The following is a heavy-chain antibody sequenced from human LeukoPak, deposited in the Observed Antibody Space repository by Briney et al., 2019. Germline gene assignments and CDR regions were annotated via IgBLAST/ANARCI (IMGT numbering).Heavy chain of an antibody. J-gene: IGHJ4*02. Sequence: SETLSLTCAVYGGSFSGYYWIWIRQPPGKGLEWIGEINRSGSTTYNPSLKSRVTISLDTSKNQFSLKLSSVTAADTAVYYCARGGIAVAGKPLWDYRGQGTLVTVSS. CDR2: INRSGST. CDR3: ARGGIAVAGKPLWDY. V-gene: IGHV4-34*01. D-gene: IGHD6-19*01. CDR1: GGSFSGYY.